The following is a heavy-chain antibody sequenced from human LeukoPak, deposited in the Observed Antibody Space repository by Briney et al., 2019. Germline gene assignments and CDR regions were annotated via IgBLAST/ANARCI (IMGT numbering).Heavy chain of an antibody. CDR1: GYTFTVYY. V-gene: IGHV1-2*02. J-gene: IGHJ4*02. CDR2: INPNSGGT. D-gene: IGHD1-26*01. CDR3: AREARGSLY. Sequence: ASVTVSFKASGYTFTVYYMHGVRQAPGQGGEGMGWINPNSGGTNYAQKFQGRVTITRHTSISTAYMELSRLRSDDTAVYYCAREARGSLYWGQGTLVTVSS.